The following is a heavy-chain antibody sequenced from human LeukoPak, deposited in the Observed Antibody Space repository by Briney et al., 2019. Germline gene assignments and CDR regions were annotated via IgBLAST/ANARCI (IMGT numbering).Heavy chain of an antibody. Sequence: GASVKVSCKASGGTFSSYAISWVRQAPGQELEWMGGIIPIFGTANYAQKFQGRVTITADESTSTAYMELSSLRSEDTAVYYCARDRPPDDAFDIWGQGTMVTVSS. V-gene: IGHV1-69*13. D-gene: IGHD1-14*01. CDR1: GGTFSSYA. CDR3: ARDRPPDDAFDI. J-gene: IGHJ3*02. CDR2: IIPIFGTA.